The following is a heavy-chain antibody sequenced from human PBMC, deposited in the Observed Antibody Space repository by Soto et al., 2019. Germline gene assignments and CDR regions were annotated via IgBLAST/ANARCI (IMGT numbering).Heavy chain of an antibody. V-gene: IGHV1-2*02. D-gene: IGHD1-26*01. CDR2: INPTSGGT. Sequence: QVQLVQSGAEVKKPGASVKVSCKASGYTFTGYYIHWVRQAPGQGLEWMGWINPTSGGTNYAQKFQGRVTMTRDTSISTAYMEVSRLRSDDTAVYYCARAPSGSYYFDYWGQGTLVTVSS. CDR1: GYTFTGYY. CDR3: ARAPSGSYYFDY. J-gene: IGHJ4*02.